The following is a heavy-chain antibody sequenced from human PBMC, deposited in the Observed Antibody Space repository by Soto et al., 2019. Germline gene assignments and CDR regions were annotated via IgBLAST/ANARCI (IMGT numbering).Heavy chain of an antibody. CDR3: SRGISGFHGMDF. D-gene: IGHD3-3*02. CDR2: IIPIFGTA. J-gene: IGHJ6*02. Sequence: QVQLVQSGAEVKKPGSSVKVSCKASGGTFSSYAISWVRQAPGQGLEWMGGIIPIFGTANYAQKFQGRVTITADKSLSTVYMEVRGLSSDATAVYYCSRGISGFHGMDFWGQGTMVTVSS. V-gene: IGHV1-69*06. CDR1: GGTFSSYA.